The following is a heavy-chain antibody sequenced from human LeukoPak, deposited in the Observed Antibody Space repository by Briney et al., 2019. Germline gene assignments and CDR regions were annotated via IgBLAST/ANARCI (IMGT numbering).Heavy chain of an antibody. Sequence: GGSLRLSCAASGFTFSSNWMSWVRQAPGKGLEWVANINLDGSVKYYVDSVKGRFAISRDNAKNSLSLQMNSLRAEDTAVYYCARVRGSGSLEVDYWGQGTLVTVSS. D-gene: IGHD1-26*01. J-gene: IGHJ4*02. CDR3: ARVRGSGSLEVDY. CDR2: INLDGSVK. CDR1: GFTFSSNW. V-gene: IGHV3-7*03.